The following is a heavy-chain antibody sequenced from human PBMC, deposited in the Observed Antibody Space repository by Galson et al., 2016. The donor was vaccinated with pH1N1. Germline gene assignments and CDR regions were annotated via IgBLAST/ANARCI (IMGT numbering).Heavy chain of an antibody. CDR1: GGTFSSFA. D-gene: IGHD2-21*02. V-gene: IGHV1-69*13. CDR3: ARSPGYMVTALDN. J-gene: IGHJ4*01. Sequence: SVKVSCKASGGTFSSFAISWVRQAPGQGLEWMGGIIGMFAKTNYAQKFQGSVTITADELTSTAYMDLSSLTSEDTAVYYCARSPGYMVTALDNWGHGTLVTVSS. CDR2: IIGMFAKT.